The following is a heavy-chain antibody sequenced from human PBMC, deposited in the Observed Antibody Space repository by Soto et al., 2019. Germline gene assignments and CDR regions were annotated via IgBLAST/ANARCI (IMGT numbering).Heavy chain of an antibody. CDR3: ARRSSRWDY. Sequence: QVQLQESGPGLVKPSETLSLTCTVSGGSISSFYWSWIRQPAGKGLEWIGRSYSGGRNNYNPSLKSRVTMSVDTSKNQFSLRLSSVTAADTAMYYCARRSSRWDYWGQGTLVTVSS. J-gene: IGHJ4*02. D-gene: IGHD6-13*01. V-gene: IGHV4-4*07. CDR1: GGSISSFY. CDR2: SYSGGRN.